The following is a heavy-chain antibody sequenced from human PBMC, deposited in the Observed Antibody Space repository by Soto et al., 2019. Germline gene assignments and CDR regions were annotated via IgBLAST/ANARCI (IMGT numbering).Heavy chain of an antibody. CDR1: GYTFTSYG. V-gene: IGHV1-18*01. Sequence: ASVKVSCKASGYTFTSYGISWVRQAPGQGLEWMGWISAYNGNTNYAQKLQGRVTMTTDTSTSTAYMELRSLRSDDTAVYYCALGGQDIVLMGPSYNWFDPWGQGTLVTVSS. J-gene: IGHJ5*02. CDR2: ISAYNGNT. D-gene: IGHD2-8*01. CDR3: ALGGQDIVLMGPSYNWFDP.